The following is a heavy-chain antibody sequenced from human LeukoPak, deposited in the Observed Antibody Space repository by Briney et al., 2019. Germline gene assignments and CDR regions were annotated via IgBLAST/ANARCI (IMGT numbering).Heavy chain of an antibody. V-gene: IGHV4-39*07. Sequence: SETLTLTCTVSGGSISSSSYYWGWIRQPPGKGLEWIGSIYYSGSTYYNPSLKSRVTISVDTSKNQFSLKLRSVTAADTAVYYCARAFHGSPYYFELWGQGTLVTVSS. CDR1: GGSISSSSYY. CDR3: ARAFHGSPYYFEL. J-gene: IGHJ4*02. CDR2: IYYSGST.